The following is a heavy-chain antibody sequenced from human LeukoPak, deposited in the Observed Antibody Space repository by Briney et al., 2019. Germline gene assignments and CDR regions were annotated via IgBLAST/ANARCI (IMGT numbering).Heavy chain of an antibody. J-gene: IGHJ3*02. CDR2: IYYTGSL. V-gene: IGHV4-39*07. CDR1: GGSISTTNYY. Sequence: SETLSLTCTVSGGSISTTNYYWGWVRQPPGKGLEWIGDIYYTGSLYYNPSLKSRVTISVATSRNQFSLNVDSLTAADTAVYYCARALRDGYNYAAFDIWGQGTMVTVSS. D-gene: IGHD5-24*01. CDR3: ARALRDGYNYAAFDI.